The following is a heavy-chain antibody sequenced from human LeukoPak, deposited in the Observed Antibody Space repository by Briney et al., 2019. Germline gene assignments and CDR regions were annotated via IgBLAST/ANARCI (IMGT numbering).Heavy chain of an antibody. CDR2: IKQDGSEK. CDR3: ARVIGRRAFDI. Sequence: GGSLRLSCAASGFTFSSYWMTWVRQAPGKGLEWVANIKQDGSEKYYVDSVKGRFTISRDNAKNSLYLQMNSLRAEDTAVYYCARVIGRRAFDIWGQGTMVTVSS. V-gene: IGHV3-7*01. CDR1: GFTFSSYW. D-gene: IGHD1-26*01. J-gene: IGHJ3*02.